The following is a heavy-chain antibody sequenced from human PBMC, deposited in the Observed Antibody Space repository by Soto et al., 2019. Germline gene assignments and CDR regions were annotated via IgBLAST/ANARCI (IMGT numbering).Heavy chain of an antibody. CDR3: ARFSSSGHYYYYYGMDV. Sequence: GASVKVSCKASGYTFTSYDMNWVRQATGQGLEWMGWMNPNSGNTGYAQKFQGRVTMTRNTSISTAYMELSSLRSEDTAVYYCARFSSSGHYYYYYGMDVWGQGTTVTVSS. J-gene: IGHJ6*02. D-gene: IGHD6-6*01. V-gene: IGHV1-8*01. CDR2: MNPNSGNT. CDR1: GYTFTSYD.